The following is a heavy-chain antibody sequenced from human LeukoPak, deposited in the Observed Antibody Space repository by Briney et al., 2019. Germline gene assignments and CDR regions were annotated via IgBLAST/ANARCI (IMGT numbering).Heavy chain of an antibody. J-gene: IGHJ3*02. CDR1: GGSISSSSYY. CDR2: IYYSGST. CDR3: AARPGAEDSSGYYDDAFDI. D-gene: IGHD3-22*01. Sequence: SETLSLTCTVSGGSISSSSYYWGWIRQPPGKGLEWIGSIYYSGSTYYNPSLKSRVTISVDTSKNQFSLKLSSVTAADTAVYYCAARPGAEDSSGYYDDAFDIWGQGTMVTVSS. V-gene: IGHV4-39*01.